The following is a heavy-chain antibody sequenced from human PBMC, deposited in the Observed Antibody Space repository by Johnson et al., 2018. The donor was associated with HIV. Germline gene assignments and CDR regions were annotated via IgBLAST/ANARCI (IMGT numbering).Heavy chain of an antibody. CDR1: GFSFDDYG. D-gene: IGHD6-6*01. CDR3: ARYRDPYISSSVGAFDI. Sequence: EVQLVESGGGVERPGGSLRLSCAASGFSFDDYGMSWVHQLPGKGLEWVSGINWNGGSTNYADSVNGRFTNSRDNANNSLYLQMNSLRAEDTALYYCARYRDPYISSSVGAFDIWGQGTMVIVSS. J-gene: IGHJ3*02. V-gene: IGHV3-20*04. CDR2: INWNGGST.